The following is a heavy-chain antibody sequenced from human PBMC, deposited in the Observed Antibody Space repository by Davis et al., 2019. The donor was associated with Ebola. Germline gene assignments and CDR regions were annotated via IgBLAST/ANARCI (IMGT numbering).Heavy chain of an antibody. D-gene: IGHD3-22*01. CDR2: IRHDGSAM. Sequence: ESLKISCAASGFTFSNFRMNWVRQAPGKGLEWVTNIRHDGSAMSYAHSVKGRFTVSRDNSKNSLYLQMNSLRAEDTAVYYYERRCSDNSAFYRYFDYWGQGTLVTVSS. J-gene: IGHJ4*02. V-gene: IGHV3-7*03. CDR1: GFTFSNFR. CDR3: ERRCSDNSAFYRYFDY.